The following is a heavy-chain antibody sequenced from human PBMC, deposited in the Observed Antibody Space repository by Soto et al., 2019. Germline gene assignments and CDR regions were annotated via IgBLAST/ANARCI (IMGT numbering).Heavy chain of an antibody. D-gene: IGHD6-6*01. CDR1: GFSLTSNDVG. V-gene: IGHV2-5*02. J-gene: IGHJ4*02. CDR3: AHIRYSRSSFDY. Sequence: SGPTLVNPTQTLTLTCTFSGFSLTSNDVGVGWIRQPPGKALEWLALIYWDDDKRYSPSLKSRLTITKDTSKNQVVLRMTNMDPVDTATYYCAHIRYSRSSFDYWGQGTLVTVSS. CDR2: IYWDDDK.